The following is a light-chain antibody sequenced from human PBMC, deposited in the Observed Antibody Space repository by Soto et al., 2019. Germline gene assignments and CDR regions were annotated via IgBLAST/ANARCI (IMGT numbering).Light chain of an antibody. CDR2: DVT. V-gene: IGLV2-8*01. J-gene: IGLJ3*02. Sequence: QSALTQPPSASGSPGQSVTISCTGTSSDVGRYDYVSWYQQHPGKAPKLIICDVTKRPSGVPDRFSGSKSGSTASLIVSGLQAEDEADYYCSSYAGSDNFWVFGGGTKVTVL. CDR1: SSDVGRYDY. CDR3: SSYAGSDNFWV.